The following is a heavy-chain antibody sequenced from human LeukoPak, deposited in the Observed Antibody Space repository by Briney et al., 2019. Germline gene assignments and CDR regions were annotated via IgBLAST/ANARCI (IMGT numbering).Heavy chain of an antibody. CDR3: ARDGDGDYVFSYYFDY. J-gene: IGHJ4*02. Sequence: PGGSLRLSCAASGFTVSSNYMSWVRQAPGKGLEWVSIIYSGGSTFYADSVKGRFTISRDNSKNTLYLQMISLRVEDTAVYYCARDGDGDYVFSYYFDYWGQGTLVTVSS. CDR1: GFTVSSNY. V-gene: IGHV3-53*05. D-gene: IGHD4-17*01. CDR2: IYSGGST.